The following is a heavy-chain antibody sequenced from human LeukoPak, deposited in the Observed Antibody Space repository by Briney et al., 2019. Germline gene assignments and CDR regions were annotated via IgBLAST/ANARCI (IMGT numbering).Heavy chain of an antibody. Sequence: SVKVSCKASGGTFSSYAISWVRQAPGQGLEWMGRIIPIFGIANYAQKFQGRVTITADKSTSTAYMELSSLRSEDTAVYYCAREVVTTNRNWFGPWGQGTLVTVSS. D-gene: IGHD4-11*01. CDR1: GGTFSSYA. CDR3: AREVVTTNRNWFGP. V-gene: IGHV1-69*04. J-gene: IGHJ5*02. CDR2: IIPIFGIA.